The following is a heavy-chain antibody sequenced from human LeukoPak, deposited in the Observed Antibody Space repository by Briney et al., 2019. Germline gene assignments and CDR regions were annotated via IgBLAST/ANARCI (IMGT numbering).Heavy chain of an antibody. CDR2: INHSGST. Sequence: SETLSLTCAVYGGSFSGYYWSWIRQPPGKGLEWIGEINHSGSTNYNPSLKSRVTISVDTSKNQFSLKLSSVTAADTAVYYCARDATIFGEHLDYWGQGTLVTVSS. CDR3: ARDATIFGEHLDY. J-gene: IGHJ4*02. CDR1: GGSFSGYY. V-gene: IGHV4-34*09. D-gene: IGHD3-3*01.